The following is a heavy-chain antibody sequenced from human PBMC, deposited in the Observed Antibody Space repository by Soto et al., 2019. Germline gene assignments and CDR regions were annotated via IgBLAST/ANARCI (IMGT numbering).Heavy chain of an antibody. Sequence: SETLSLTCTVSGGSISSYYWSWIRQPPGKGLEWIGYIYYSGSTNYNPSLKSRVTISVETSKNQFSLKLSSVTAADTAVYYCARAEYYDILTGQYYFDYWGQGTLVTVSS. D-gene: IGHD3-9*01. CDR2: IYYSGST. J-gene: IGHJ4*02. CDR1: GGSISSYY. V-gene: IGHV4-59*01. CDR3: ARAEYYDILTGQYYFDY.